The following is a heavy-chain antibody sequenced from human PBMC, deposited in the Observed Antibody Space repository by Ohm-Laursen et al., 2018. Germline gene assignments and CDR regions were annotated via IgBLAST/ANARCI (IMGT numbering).Heavy chain of an antibody. J-gene: IGHJ4*02. CDR3: ARETPHACYFDY. V-gene: IGHV1-46*01. CDR2: IKPSGVTT. Sequence: EASVKVSCKASGFTFTSYYVHWVRQAPGQGLEWMGIIKPSGVTTINAQKFQGRVTMTRDTSTSTVYMDLSSLTSEDTAVYFCARETPHACYFDYWGQGTLVTVSS. D-gene: IGHD2-2*01. CDR1: GFTFTSYY.